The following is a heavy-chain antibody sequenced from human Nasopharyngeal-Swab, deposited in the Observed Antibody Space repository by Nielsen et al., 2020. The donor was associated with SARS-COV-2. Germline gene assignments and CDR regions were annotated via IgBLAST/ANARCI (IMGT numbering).Heavy chain of an antibody. Sequence: ESLKISCAGSGFTFSSYSMNWVRQAPGKGLEWVSSISSSSSYIYYADSVKGRFTISRDNAKNSLYLQMNSLRAEDTAVYYCARVLNRVSEIAAADPNIYYYYGMDVWGQGTTVTVSS. J-gene: IGHJ6*02. CDR1: GFTFSSYS. CDR2: ISSSSSYI. V-gene: IGHV3-21*01. CDR3: ARVLNRVSEIAAADPNIYYYYGMDV. D-gene: IGHD6-13*01.